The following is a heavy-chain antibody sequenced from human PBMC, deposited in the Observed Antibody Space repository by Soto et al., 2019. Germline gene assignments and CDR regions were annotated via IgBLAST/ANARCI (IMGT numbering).Heavy chain of an antibody. CDR2: IWFDGSNT. CDR3: ARDRGHGGNPAPFGY. J-gene: IGHJ4*02. V-gene: IGHV3-33*01. D-gene: IGHD2-15*01. Sequence: QVQLADSGGGVAQPGRSLRLSCAASGFTFRSFGMHWVRQAPGKGLEWVALIWFDGSNTHYADSVKGRFTISRDNSNNTLYLQMDSLRHEDTAVYYCARDRGHGGNPAPFGYWGQGTLVSVSS. CDR1: GFTFRSFG.